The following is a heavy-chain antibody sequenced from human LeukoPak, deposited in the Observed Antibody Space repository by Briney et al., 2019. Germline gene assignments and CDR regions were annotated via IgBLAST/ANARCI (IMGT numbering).Heavy chain of an antibody. CDR2: IKQDGSEK. J-gene: IGHJ4*02. CDR1: GFTFSSYW. Sequence: GGSLRLSCAASGFTFSSYWMSWVRQAPGKGLEWVANIKQDGSEKYYADSVKGRFTISRDNAKNSLYLQMNSLRAEDTAVYYCARDSSSWLIYFDYWGQGTLVTVSS. CDR3: ARDSSSWLIYFDY. V-gene: IGHV3-7*01. D-gene: IGHD6-13*01.